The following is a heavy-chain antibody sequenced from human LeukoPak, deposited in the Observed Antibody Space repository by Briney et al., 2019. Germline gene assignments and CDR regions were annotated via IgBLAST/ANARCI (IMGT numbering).Heavy chain of an antibody. CDR2: IRYDGSNK. CDR3: AKDSERNYYDSGSYYPTQFDY. V-gene: IGHV3-30*02. CDR1: GFTFSSYW. D-gene: IGHD3-10*01. J-gene: IGHJ4*02. Sequence: GGSLRLSCAASGFTFSSYWMTWVRQAPGKGLEWEAFIRYDGSNKYYADSVKGRFTISRDNSKNTLYLQMNSLRAEDTAVYYCAKDSERNYYDSGSYYPTQFDYWGQGTLVTVSS.